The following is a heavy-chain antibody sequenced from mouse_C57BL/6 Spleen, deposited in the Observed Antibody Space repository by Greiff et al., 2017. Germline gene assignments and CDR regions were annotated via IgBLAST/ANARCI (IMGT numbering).Heavy chain of an antibody. CDR2: INPSSGYT. CDR1: GYTFTSYT. J-gene: IGHJ2*01. CDR3: AREDGNYFDY. D-gene: IGHD2-3*01. V-gene: IGHV1-4*01. Sequence: QVQLKQSGAELARPGASVKMSCKASGYTFTSYTMHWVKQRPGQGLEWIGYINPSSGYTKYNQKFKDKATLTADKSSSTAYMQLSSLTSEDSAVXYCAREDGNYFDYWGQGTTLTVSS.